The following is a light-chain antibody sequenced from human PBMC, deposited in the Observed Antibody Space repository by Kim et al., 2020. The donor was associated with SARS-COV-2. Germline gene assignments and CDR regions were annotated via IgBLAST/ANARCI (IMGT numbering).Light chain of an antibody. J-gene: IGKJ2*01. Sequence: VSPGESAPLSCRASQSISSNLAWYQQKPGQAPRLLIYGASTRATDIPARFSGSGSGTEFTLTISSLQSEDFAVYYCQQYNDWLPYTFGQGTKLEI. CDR3: QQYNDWLPYT. CDR2: GAS. CDR1: QSISSN. V-gene: IGKV3-15*01.